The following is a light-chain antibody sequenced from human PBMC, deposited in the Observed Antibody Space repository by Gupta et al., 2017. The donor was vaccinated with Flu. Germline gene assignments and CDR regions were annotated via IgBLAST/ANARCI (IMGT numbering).Light chain of an antibody. CDR1: SSNIVAGYD. J-gene: IGLJ2*01. V-gene: IGLV1-40*01. CDR2: GKS. Sequence: QSVLTQPPSLSGAPGQRVTISCTGSSSNIVAGYDVHWYQQLPGTAPKLLIYGKSNRPSGVPDRFSGSKSATSASLAITGLQAEDEADYYCQSYDSSLSVVVFGGGTKRTVL. CDR3: QSYDSSLSVVV.